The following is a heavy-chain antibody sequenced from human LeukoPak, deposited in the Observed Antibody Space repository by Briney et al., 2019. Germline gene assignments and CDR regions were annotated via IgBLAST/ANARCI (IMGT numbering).Heavy chain of an antibody. CDR1: GYTFSHFG. V-gene: IGHV1-18*01. Sequence: GASVKVSCKSSGYTFSHFGISWVRQAPGHSLEWMGWISTNSGHKAQKFQDRLTMTTDPSTTTSYMELRSLRSDDAAVYYCARDFFQSGGSWYDCFDPWGQGTLVTVSS. J-gene: IGHJ5*02. D-gene: IGHD2-15*01. CDR2: ISTNSGH. CDR3: ARDFFQSGGSWYDCFDP.